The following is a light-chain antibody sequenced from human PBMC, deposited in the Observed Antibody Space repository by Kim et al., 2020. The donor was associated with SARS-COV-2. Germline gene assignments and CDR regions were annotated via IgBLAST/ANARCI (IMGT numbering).Light chain of an antibody. CDR1: SSDVGGYNY. J-gene: IGLJ2*01. V-gene: IGLV2-14*01. CDR3: SSYTSSSTLV. Sequence: QSALTQPASVSGSPGQSLTISCTGTSSDVGGYNYVSWYQQHPGKAPKLMIYDVSKRPSGVSNRFSGYKSGNTASLTISGLQAEDEADYYCSSYTSSSTLVFCGGTKLTVL. CDR2: DVS.